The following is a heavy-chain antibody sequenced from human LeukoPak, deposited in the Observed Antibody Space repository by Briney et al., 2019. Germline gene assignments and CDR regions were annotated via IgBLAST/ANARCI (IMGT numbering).Heavy chain of an antibody. Sequence: GGYLRRSSAASGFTVNDAWMSWVRQAPGNGLEWGARIKSKVHGWTTDYAAPVNGRFTISRADTQLKLYLPMNSLKTEDTGVYYCYGHMTGADYWGQGTMVTVSS. J-gene: IGHJ4*02. V-gene: IGHV3-15*01. CDR2: IKSKVHGWTT. D-gene: IGHD3-9*01. CDR1: GFTVNDAW. CDR3: YGHMTGADY.